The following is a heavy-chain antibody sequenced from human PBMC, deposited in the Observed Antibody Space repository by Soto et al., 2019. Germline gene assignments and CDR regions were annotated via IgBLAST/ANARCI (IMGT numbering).Heavy chain of an antibody. D-gene: IGHD3-10*01. J-gene: IGHJ6*02. CDR2: ISGSGGST. Sequence: EVQLLESGGDLIQPGGSLRLSCVASGITFGSRAMSWVRQAPGEGLEWVSTISGSGGSTYYADSVKGRFTISRDNSKNTLYLQMNSLRAEDTAVYYCAKDKTIYYGRYYYGMDVWGQGTTVTVSS. CDR3: AKDKTIYYGRYYYGMDV. CDR1: GITFGSRA. V-gene: IGHV3-23*01.